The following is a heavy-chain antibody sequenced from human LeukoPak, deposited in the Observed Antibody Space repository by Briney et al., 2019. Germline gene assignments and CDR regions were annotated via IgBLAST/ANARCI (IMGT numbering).Heavy chain of an antibody. D-gene: IGHD6-19*01. J-gene: IGHJ4*02. CDR2: VNPQGSGT. Sequence: QTGGSLRLSCAASGFTFSNYWMHWVRQAPGKGLVWVSRVNPQGSGTSYTDSVKGRFTISRDNAKDALHLRMDNLRVEDTAVYYCARARWSSTGWFLGYWGQGTLVTVSS. V-gene: IGHV3-74*01. CDR3: ARARWSSTGWFLGY. CDR1: GFTFSNYW.